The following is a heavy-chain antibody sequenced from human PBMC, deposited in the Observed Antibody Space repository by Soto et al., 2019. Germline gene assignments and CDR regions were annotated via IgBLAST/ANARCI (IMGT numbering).Heavy chain of an antibody. D-gene: IGHD2-2*01. Sequence: GGSLRLSCAASGFTFSSYAMSWVRQAPGKGLEWVSAISGSGGSTYYADSVKGRFTISRDNSKNTLYLQMNSLRAEDTAVYYCAKTKTDCSSTSCYPWFDPWGQGTLVTVSS. CDR1: GFTFSSYA. CDR3: AKTKTDCSSTSCYPWFDP. CDR2: ISGSGGST. V-gene: IGHV3-23*01. J-gene: IGHJ5*02.